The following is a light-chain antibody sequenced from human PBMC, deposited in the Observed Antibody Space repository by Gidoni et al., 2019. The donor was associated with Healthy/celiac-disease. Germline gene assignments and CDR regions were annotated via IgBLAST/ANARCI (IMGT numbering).Light chain of an antibody. CDR3: QQYYSTPRS. Sequence: DIVMTQSPYSLSVSLGERATINCKSSQSVLYSSNNTNYLAWYQQKPGQPPKLLIYWASTRESGVPDRFSGSGSGTDFTLTISSLQAEDVAVYYCQQYYSTPRSFGQGTKLEIK. CDR1: QSVLYSSNNTNY. CDR2: WAS. V-gene: IGKV4-1*01. J-gene: IGKJ2*03.